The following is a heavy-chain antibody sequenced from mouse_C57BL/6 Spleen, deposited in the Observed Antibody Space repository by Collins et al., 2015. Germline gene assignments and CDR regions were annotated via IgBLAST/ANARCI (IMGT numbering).Heavy chain of an antibody. CDR2: IRNKANGYTT. J-gene: IGHJ3*01. Sequence: EVKLVESGGGLVQPGGSLRLSCATSGFTFTDYYMSWVRQPPGKALEWLGFIRNKANGYTTEYSASVKGRFTISRDNSQSILYLQMNTLRAEDSATYYCARGYYGNWFAYWGQGTLVTVSA. CDR1: GFTFTDYY. CDR3: ARGYYGNWFAY. V-gene: IGHV7-3*02. D-gene: IGHD2-1*01.